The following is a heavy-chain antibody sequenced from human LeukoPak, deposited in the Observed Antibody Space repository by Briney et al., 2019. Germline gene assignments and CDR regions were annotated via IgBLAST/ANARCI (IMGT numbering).Heavy chain of an antibody. D-gene: IGHD2-2*01. V-gene: IGHV1-2*02. CDR2: INPNSGDT. CDR3: ARDCPPRGRVVPAATDGCY. CDR1: GGTFSSYA. J-gene: IGHJ4*02. Sequence: ASVKVSCKASGGTFSSYAISWVRQAPGQGLEWMGWINPNSGDTNYAQKFQGRVTMTRDTSISTAYMELSRLRSDDTAVYYCARDCPPRGRVVPAATDGCYWGQGTLVTVSS.